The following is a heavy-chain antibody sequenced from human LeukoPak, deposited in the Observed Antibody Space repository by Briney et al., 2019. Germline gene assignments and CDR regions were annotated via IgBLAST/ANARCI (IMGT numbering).Heavy chain of an antibody. CDR1: GFTFSSYS. Sequence: PGGSLGLSCAASGFTFSSYSMNWVRQAPGKGLEWVSSISSSSSYIYYADSVKGRFTISRDNAKNSLYLQMNSLRAEDTAVYYCARGRSGWYQFIDYWGQGTLVTVSS. D-gene: IGHD6-19*01. CDR3: ARGRSGWYQFIDY. CDR2: ISSSSSYI. J-gene: IGHJ4*02. V-gene: IGHV3-21*01.